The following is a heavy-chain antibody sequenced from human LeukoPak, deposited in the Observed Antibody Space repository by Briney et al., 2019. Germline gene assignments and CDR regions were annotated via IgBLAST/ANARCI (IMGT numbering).Heavy chain of an antibody. CDR1: GYTFTGYY. CDR2: IHPNSGGT. Sequence: ASVKVSCRASGYTFTGYYMHWVRQAPGQGLEWMGWIHPNSGGTNYAQKFQGRVTMNRDTSMSTAYMELSRLRSDDTAVYYCARGLRELLLYDIDYWGQGTLVTVSS. D-gene: IGHD1-26*01. CDR3: ARGLRELLLYDIDY. J-gene: IGHJ4*02. V-gene: IGHV1-2*02.